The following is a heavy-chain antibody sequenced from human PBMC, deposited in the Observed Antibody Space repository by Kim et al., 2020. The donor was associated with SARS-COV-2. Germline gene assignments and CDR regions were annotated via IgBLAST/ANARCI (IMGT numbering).Heavy chain of an antibody. CDR3: ASDYYAQAGY. D-gene: IGHD3-10*01. V-gene: IGHV3-74*01. J-gene: IGHJ4*02. Sequence: DSVEGRFTVSRDNAKNSVYLQMNSLRGDDTAVYYGASDYYAQAGYWGQGTLVTVSS.